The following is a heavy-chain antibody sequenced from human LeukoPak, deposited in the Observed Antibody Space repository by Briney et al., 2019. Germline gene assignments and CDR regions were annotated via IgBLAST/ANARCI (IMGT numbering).Heavy chain of an antibody. CDR3: ARDEGIEGYFDY. CDR2: ITGSGANI. CDR1: GFTFSNYG. V-gene: IGHV3-23*01. Sequence: GGSLRLSCAASGFTFSNYGMTWVRQAPGKGLDWVSAITGSGANIYYADSVRGRFTISRDSSKSTLYLQMNSLRSEDTAVYYSARDEGIEGYFDYWGQGTLVTVSS. J-gene: IGHJ4*02.